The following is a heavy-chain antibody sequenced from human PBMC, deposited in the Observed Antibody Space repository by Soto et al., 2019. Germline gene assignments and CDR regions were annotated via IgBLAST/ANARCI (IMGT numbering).Heavy chain of an antibody. Sequence: EVQLLESGGGLVQPGGSLRLSCAASGFTFSSYAMSWVRQAPGKGLEWVSAISGSGGSTYYADSVKGRFTISRDNSKNTLYLQMNSLRAEDTAVYYCAKDLGVIEQWLPRGLFDYWGQGTLVTVSS. CDR3: AKDLGVIEQWLPRGLFDY. J-gene: IGHJ4*02. V-gene: IGHV3-23*01. D-gene: IGHD6-19*01. CDR2: ISGSGGST. CDR1: GFTFSSYA.